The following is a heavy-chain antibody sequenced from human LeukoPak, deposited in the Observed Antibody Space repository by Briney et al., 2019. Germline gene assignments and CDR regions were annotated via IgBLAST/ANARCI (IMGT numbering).Heavy chain of an antibody. D-gene: IGHD5-24*01. J-gene: IGHJ4*02. CDR1: GGSVSAYY. CDR3: ARIPGRWLQLDY. CDR2: IYHSGST. Sequence: SETLSLTCTVSGGSVSAYYWSWIRQSPGRGLEWIGYIYHSGSTNYNPSLKSRVTMPVDMSKNQFSLKLSSVTAADTAVYYCARIPGRWLQLDYWDQGTLVTVSS. V-gene: IGHV4-59*08.